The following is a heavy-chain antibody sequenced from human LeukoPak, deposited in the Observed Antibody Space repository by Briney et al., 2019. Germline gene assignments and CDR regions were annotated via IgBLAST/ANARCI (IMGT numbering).Heavy chain of an antibody. CDR3: ARSFRGYSQGYYYYAMVV. D-gene: IGHD5-18*01. CDR2: MYHSGST. J-gene: IGHJ6*02. V-gene: IGHV4-59*01. CDR1: AGSISNYF. Sequence: PSETLSLTCTVSAGSISNYFWSWIRQSPGKGLEWIGLMYHSGSTNYNPSLKSRVIMSQDTSTNQFSLQVNSVTAADSAVYYCARSFRGYSQGYYYYAMVVWGQGATVTVFS.